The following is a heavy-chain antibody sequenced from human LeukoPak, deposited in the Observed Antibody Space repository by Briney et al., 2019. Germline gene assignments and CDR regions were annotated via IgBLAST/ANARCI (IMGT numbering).Heavy chain of an antibody. CDR1: GGSISSYY. CDR3: ARENSGGYREFDY. Sequence: SETLSLTCTVSGGSISSYYWSWIRQPAGKGLEWIGRIYTSGSTNYNASLKSRVSMSVDTSKNQFSLKLSSVTAADTAVVYCARENSGGYREFDYWGQGTLVTVSS. V-gene: IGHV4-4*07. D-gene: IGHD1-26*01. CDR2: IYTSGST. J-gene: IGHJ4*02.